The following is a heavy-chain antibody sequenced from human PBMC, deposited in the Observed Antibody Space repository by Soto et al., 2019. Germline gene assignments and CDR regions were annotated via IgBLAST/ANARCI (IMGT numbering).Heavy chain of an antibody. CDR3: AVVREGDAPGYYYGMDV. D-gene: IGHD2-21*02. Sequence: GGSLRLSCAASGFTVSSNYMSWVRQAPGKGLEWVSVIYSGGSTYYADSVKGRFTISRDNSKNTLYLQMNSLRAEDTAVYYCAVVREGDAPGYYYGMDVWGQGTTVTVSS. CDR1: GFTVSSNY. J-gene: IGHJ6*02. V-gene: IGHV3-53*01. CDR2: IYSGGST.